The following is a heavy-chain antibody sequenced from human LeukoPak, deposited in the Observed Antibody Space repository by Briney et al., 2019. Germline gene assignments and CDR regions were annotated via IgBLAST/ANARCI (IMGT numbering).Heavy chain of an antibody. V-gene: IGHV3-64*01. CDR1: GFTFSSYA. D-gene: IGHD1-26*01. J-gene: IGHJ4*02. CDR3: AREERGHAIDY. CDR2: INSNGDST. Sequence: PGGSLRLSCAASGFTFSSYAMHWVRQAPGKGLEYVSVINSNGDSTYYGSSVKGRFTTSRDNSKNTLYLQMGSLRAEDMGVYYCAREERGHAIDYWGQGTLVAVSS.